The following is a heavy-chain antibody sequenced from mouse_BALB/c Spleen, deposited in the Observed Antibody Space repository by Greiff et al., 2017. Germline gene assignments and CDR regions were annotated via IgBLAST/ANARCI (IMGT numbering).Heavy chain of an antibody. CDR2: ISTYYGDA. J-gene: IGHJ1*01. CDR1: GYTFTDYA. CDR3: ARAPSTVVAYWYFDV. V-gene: IGHV1S137*01. Sequence: VKLMESGAELVRPGVSVKISCKGSGYTFTDYAMHWVKQSHAKSLEWIGVISTYYGDASYNQKFKGKATMTVDKSSSTAYMELARLTSEDSAIYYCARAPSTVVAYWYFDVWGAGTTVTVSS. D-gene: IGHD1-1*01.